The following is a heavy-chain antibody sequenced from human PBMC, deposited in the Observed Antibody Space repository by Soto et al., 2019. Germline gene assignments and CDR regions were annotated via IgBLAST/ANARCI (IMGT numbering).Heavy chain of an antibody. D-gene: IGHD6-6*01. CDR2: IYYSGST. J-gene: IGHJ5*02. V-gene: IGHV4-31*03. CDR1: GGSISSGGYY. CDR3: AGLIAALGGGGDP. Sequence: SETLSLTCTVSGGSISSGGYYWSWIRQHPGKGLEWIGYIYYSGSTYYNPSLKSRVTISVDTSKNQFSLKLSSVTAADTAVYYCAGLIAALGGGGDPWGQGTLVTVSS.